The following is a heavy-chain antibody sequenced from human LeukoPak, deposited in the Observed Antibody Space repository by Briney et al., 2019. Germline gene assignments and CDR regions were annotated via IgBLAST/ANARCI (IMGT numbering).Heavy chain of an antibody. D-gene: IGHD2-2*01. CDR1: GFTFRSYS. CDR3: ARGLVPAAVEFDY. CDR2: ISSSSKYI. J-gene: IGHJ4*02. V-gene: IGHV3-21*01. Sequence: GGSLRLSCADSGFTFRSYSMNWVRQAPGKGLEWVSSISSSSKYIYYAGSVKGRFTISRDNAKNSLYLQMNSLRAEDTATYYCARGLVPAAVEFDYWGQGTLVTVSS.